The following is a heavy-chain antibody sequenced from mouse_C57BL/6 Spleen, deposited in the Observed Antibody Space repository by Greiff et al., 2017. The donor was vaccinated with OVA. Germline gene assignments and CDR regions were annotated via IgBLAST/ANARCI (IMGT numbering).Heavy chain of an antibody. J-gene: IGHJ2*01. D-gene: IGHD2-14*01. CDR3: ARQGNYLDY. Sequence: DVKLVESGGGLVKPGGSLKLSCAASGFTFSDYRMHWVRQAPEKGLEWVAYISSGSSTIYYADTVKGRFTISRDNAKNTLFLQMTSLRSEDTAMYYCARQGNYLDYWGQGTTLTVSS. CDR2: ISSGSSTI. CDR1: GFTFSDYR. V-gene: IGHV5-17*01.